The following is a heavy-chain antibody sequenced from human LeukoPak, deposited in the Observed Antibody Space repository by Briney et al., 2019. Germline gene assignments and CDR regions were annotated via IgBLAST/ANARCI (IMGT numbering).Heavy chain of an antibody. V-gene: IGHV5-51*01. D-gene: IGHD1-26*01. CDR1: GYSFTSYW. CDR2: IYPGDSDT. J-gene: IGHJ3*02. CDR3: ARSMSGSRDAFDI. Sequence: GESLKISCKGSGYSFTSYWIGWVRQMPGKGLEWMGIIYPGDSDTRYSPSFQGQVTISADKSISTAYLQWSSLKASDTATYYCARSMSGSRDAFDIWGQGTMVTVSS.